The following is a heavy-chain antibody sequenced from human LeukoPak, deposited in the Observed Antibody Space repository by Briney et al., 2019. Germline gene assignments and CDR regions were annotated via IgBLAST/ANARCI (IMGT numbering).Heavy chain of an antibody. CDR1: GYTFTSYA. J-gene: IGHJ4*02. V-gene: IGHV1-3*01. CDR2: INAGNGDT. Sequence: GASVKVSCKASGYTFTSYAMHWVRRAPGQRLEWMGWINAGNGDTKYSQKFQGRVTIARDTSASTAYMELSGLRSEDTAVYYCARDRGGTGDFDYWDQGILVTVSS. D-gene: IGHD1-1*01. CDR3: ARDRGGTGDFDY.